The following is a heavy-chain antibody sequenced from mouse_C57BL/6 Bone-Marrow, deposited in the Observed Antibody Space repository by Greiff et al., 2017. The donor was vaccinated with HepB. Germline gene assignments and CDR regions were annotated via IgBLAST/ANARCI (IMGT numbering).Heavy chain of an antibody. CDR2: INPYNGGT. D-gene: IGHD1-1*01. V-gene: IGHV1-19*01. J-gene: IGHJ3*01. CDR1: GYTFTDYY. CDR3: ARRGYGSSYGSWFAY. Sequence: EVKVVESGPVLVKPGASVKMSCKASGYTFTDYYMNWVKQSHGKSLEWIGVINPYNGGTSYNQKFKGKATLTVDKSSSTAYMELNSLTSEDSAVYYCARRGYGSSYGSWFAYWGQGTLVTVSA.